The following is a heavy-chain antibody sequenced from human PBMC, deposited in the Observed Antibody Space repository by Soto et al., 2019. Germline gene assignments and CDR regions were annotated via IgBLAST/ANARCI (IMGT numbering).Heavy chain of an antibody. V-gene: IGHV1-18*01. CDR1: GYIFTTYG. D-gene: IGHD1-1*01. J-gene: IGHJ4*02. CDR3: ARGRYGDY. CDR2: ISAHNGNT. Sequence: QVHLVQSGAEVKKPGASVKVSCKGSGYIFTTYGITWVRQAPGQVLEWMGWISAHNGNTNYAQKLHGRVTVTRDTSMSTAYMELRNLRSDDTAVYYCARGRYGDYWGQGALVTVSS.